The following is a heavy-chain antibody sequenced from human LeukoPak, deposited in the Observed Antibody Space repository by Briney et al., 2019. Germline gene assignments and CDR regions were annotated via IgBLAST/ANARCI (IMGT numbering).Heavy chain of an antibody. V-gene: IGHV4-34*01. CDR2: INHSGST. CDR1: GGSFSGYY. J-gene: IGHJ5*02. Sequence: SETLSLTCAVYGGSFSGYYWSWIRQPPGKGLEWIGEINHSGSTNYNPSLKSRVTISVDTSKNQFSLKLRSVTAADTAVYYCARERVGATGWFDPWGQGTLVTVSS. D-gene: IGHD1-26*01. CDR3: ARERVGATGWFDP.